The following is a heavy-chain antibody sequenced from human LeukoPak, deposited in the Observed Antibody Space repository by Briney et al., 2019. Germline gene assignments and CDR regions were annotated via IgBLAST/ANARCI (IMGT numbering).Heavy chain of an antibody. CDR3: VGQRGY. V-gene: IGHV3-30*04. J-gene: IGHJ4*02. D-gene: IGHD3-16*01. CDR2: ISYDGSNK. CDR1: GFSFSSYA. Sequence: GGSLRLSCATSGFSFSSYAMSWVRQAPGKGLEWVAVISYDGSNKYYADSVKGRFTISRDNSKNTLYLQMNSLRAEDTAVYYCVGQRGYWGQGTLVTVSS.